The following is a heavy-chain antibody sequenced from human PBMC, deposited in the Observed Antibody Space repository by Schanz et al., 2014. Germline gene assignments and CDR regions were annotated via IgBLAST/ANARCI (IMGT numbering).Heavy chain of an antibody. V-gene: IGHV1-69*02. CDR3: ARGRHDYGDPQTFDY. CDR1: GDTFSKYN. Sequence: QVQLVQSGPEVKKPGSSVKVSCQAFGDTFSKYNIMWVRQVPGQGLEWLGRIIPSLGLAKYEQKFQDKVTITADTSTTTAYMELSGLRSDDTAVYFCARGRHDYGDPQTFDYWGQGTLVTVSS. J-gene: IGHJ4*02. D-gene: IGHD4-17*01. CDR2: IIPSLGLA.